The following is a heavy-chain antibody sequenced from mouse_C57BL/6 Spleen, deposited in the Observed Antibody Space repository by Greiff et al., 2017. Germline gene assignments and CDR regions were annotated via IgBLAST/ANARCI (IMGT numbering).Heavy chain of an antibody. V-gene: IGHV5-9*01. CDR3: ARVPLGDY. D-gene: IGHD2-10*02. Sequence: EVQRVESGGGLVKPGGSLKLSCAASGFTFSSYTMSWVRQTPEKRLEWVATISGGGGNTYYPDSVKGRFTISRDNAKNTLYLQMSSLRFEDTALYYCARVPLGDYWGQGTTLTVSS. CDR1: GFTFSSYT. CDR2: ISGGGGNT. J-gene: IGHJ2*01.